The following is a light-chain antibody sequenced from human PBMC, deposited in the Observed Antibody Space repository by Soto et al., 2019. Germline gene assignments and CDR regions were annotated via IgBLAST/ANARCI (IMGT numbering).Light chain of an antibody. CDR2: EVI. J-gene: IGLJ2*01. Sequence: QSVLTQPPSASGSPGQSVIISCTGTSSDIGGHNYVSWYQQHPGKAPKLLIYEVIQRPSGVPDRFSGSMSGNTASLTVSGLLAEDEADYYCTSYAGRDIVIFGGGSKLTVL. V-gene: IGLV2-8*01. CDR3: TSYAGRDIVI. CDR1: SSDIGGHNY.